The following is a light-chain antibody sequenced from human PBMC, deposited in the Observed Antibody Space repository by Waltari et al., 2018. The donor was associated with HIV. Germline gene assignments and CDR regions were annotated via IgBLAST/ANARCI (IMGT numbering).Light chain of an antibody. CDR2: GAS. CDR3: QESYSAPFT. J-gene: IGKJ3*01. V-gene: IGKV1-39*01. Sequence: DIQMTQSPSSLSASVGDRVTITCRASQSISTYLCWYQQKPGKAPKLLICGASSLQRGVPSRFSGSGSGTDFTLTIISLQPEDFATYSCQESYSAPFTFGPGTKVD. CDR1: QSISTY.